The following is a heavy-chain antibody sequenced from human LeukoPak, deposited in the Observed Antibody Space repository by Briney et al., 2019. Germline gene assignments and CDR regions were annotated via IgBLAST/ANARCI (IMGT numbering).Heavy chain of an antibody. D-gene: IGHD6-6*01. J-gene: IGHJ5*02. CDR1: GGSFSGYY. Sequence: SETLSLTCAVYGGSFSGYYWSWIRQPPGKWLEWIGEINHSGSTNYNPSLKSRVTISVDTSKNQFSLKLSSVTAADTAVYYCARGRRPYSSSSGWFDPWGQGTLVTVSS. CDR2: INHSGST. V-gene: IGHV4-34*01. CDR3: ARGRRPYSSSSGWFDP.